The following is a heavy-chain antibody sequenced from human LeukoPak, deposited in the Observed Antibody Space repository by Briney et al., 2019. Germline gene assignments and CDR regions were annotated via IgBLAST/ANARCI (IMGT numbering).Heavy chain of an antibody. Sequence: GESLKISCKGSGYSFTSYWIGWVRQMPGKGLEWMGIIYPGDSDTRYSPSFQGQVTISADKSISTAYLQWSSLKASDTAIYYCARESFGTGDLDAFDVWGQGTMVTVSS. CDR1: GYSFTSYW. D-gene: IGHD7-27*01. CDR3: ARESFGTGDLDAFDV. V-gene: IGHV5-51*01. CDR2: IYPGDSDT. J-gene: IGHJ3*01.